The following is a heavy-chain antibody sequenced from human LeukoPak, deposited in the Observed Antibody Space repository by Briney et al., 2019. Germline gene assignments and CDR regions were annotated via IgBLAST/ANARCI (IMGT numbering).Heavy chain of an antibody. Sequence: GGSLRLSCAASGFTFSSYWMHWVRQAPGKGLVWVSRINNDGSSTRNADSVKGRFAISRDNSKSTLYLQMNSLRAEDTALYYCGKDLHFYVAMDVWGQGTTVTVSS. CDR2: INNDGSST. V-gene: IGHV3-74*01. J-gene: IGHJ6*02. CDR1: GFTFSSYW. CDR3: GKDLHFYVAMDV. D-gene: IGHD2/OR15-2a*01.